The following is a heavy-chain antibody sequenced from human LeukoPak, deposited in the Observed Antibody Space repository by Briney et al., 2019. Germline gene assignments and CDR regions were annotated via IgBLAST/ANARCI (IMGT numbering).Heavy chain of an antibody. J-gene: IGHJ6*02. CDR1: GFTFDDYA. D-gene: IGHD3-10*01. Sequence: GGSLRLSCAASGFTFDDYAMHWVRQAPGKGLEWVSGISWNRGSIGYADSVKRRFTLSRDNAQNSLYLQMNSLRAEDTALYYCARDYYGSGRGREYYYYGMAVWGQGTTVTVSS. CDR2: ISWNRGSI. CDR3: ARDYYGSGRGREYYYYGMAV. V-gene: IGHV3-9*01.